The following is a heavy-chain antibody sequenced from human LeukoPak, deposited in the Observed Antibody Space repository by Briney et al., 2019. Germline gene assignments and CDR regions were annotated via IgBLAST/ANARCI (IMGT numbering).Heavy chain of an antibody. D-gene: IGHD6-13*01. V-gene: IGHV3-21*01. CDR3: ARDAGYSTY. Sequence: GGSLRLSCAASGFAFSGYSMTWVRQAPGKGLEWVSSIGSSSSYTFYADSVQGRFTTSRDNAHNSLYLQMNSLRAEDTGVYYCARDAGYSTYWGQGSLVTVSS. CDR1: GFAFSGYS. J-gene: IGHJ4*02. CDR2: IGSSSSYT.